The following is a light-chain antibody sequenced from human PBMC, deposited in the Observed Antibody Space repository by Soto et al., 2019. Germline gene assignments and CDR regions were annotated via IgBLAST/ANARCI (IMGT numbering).Light chain of an antibody. Sequence: QSALTQPPSASGSPGQSVAISCTGTSSDVGCYNYVSWYQQHPGKAPKLMIYEVNKRPSGVPDRFSGSKSGNTASLTVSGLQAEDEAEYYCSSYAGSSNVFGTGTKVTVL. V-gene: IGLV2-8*01. CDR1: SSDVGCYNY. CDR2: EVN. CDR3: SSYAGSSNV. J-gene: IGLJ1*01.